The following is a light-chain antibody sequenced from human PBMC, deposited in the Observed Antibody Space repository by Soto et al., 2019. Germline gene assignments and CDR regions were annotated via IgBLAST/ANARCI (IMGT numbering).Light chain of an antibody. CDR2: EVS. Sequence: QSALTQPASVSGSPGQSITISCTGTSSDVGGYRYVSWYQQHPGKAPNLMIYEVSNRPSGVSNCFSGSKSGHTASLTISGLQAEDEADYYCSSYTSSSTYVFGTGTKLTVL. V-gene: IGLV2-14*01. CDR1: SSDVGGYRY. J-gene: IGLJ1*01. CDR3: SSYTSSSTYV.